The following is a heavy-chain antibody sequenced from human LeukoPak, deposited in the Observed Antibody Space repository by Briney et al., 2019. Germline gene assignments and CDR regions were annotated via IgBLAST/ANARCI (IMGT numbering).Heavy chain of an antibody. CDR1: GFTFSSFE. J-gene: IGHJ4*02. Sequence: PGGSLRLSCAASGFTFSSFEMNWVRQAPGKGLEWISYIDSRGSTIYYADSVKGRFTISRDNAKNSLYMQMNSLRAEDTAVYYCARDLGGGDDFLPIYWGQGTLVTVSS. CDR2: IDSRGSTI. V-gene: IGHV3-48*03. CDR3: ARDLGGGDDFLPIY. D-gene: IGHD2-21*02.